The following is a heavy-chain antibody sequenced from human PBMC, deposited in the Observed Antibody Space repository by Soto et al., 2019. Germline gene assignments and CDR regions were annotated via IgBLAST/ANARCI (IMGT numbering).Heavy chain of an antibody. CDR3: TTVIGYYDSSGYYPFDY. J-gene: IGHJ4*02. CDR2: IKSKTDGGTT. CDR1: GVTFSNAW. D-gene: IGHD3-22*01. Sequence: PGGSLRLSCAASGVTFSNAWMDWVRQAPGKGLEWVGRIKSKTDGGTTDYAAPVKGRFTISRDDSKNTLYLQMNSLKTEDTAVYYCTTVIGYYDSSGYYPFDYWGQGTLVTVSS. V-gene: IGHV3-15*07.